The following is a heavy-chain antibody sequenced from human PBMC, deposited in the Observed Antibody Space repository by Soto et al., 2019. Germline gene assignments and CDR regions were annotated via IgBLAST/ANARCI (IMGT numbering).Heavy chain of an antibody. J-gene: IGHJ4*02. D-gene: IGHD6-13*01. CDR3: AKADSWSSWYYFDY. CDR2: ISYDGSNK. V-gene: IGHV3-30*18. Sequence: GGSLRLSCAASGFTFSSYGMHWVRQAPGKGLEWVAVISYDGSNKYYADSVKGRFTISRDNSKNTLYLQMNSLRAEDTAVYYCAKADSWSSWYYFDYWGQGTLVTVSS. CDR1: GFTFSSYG.